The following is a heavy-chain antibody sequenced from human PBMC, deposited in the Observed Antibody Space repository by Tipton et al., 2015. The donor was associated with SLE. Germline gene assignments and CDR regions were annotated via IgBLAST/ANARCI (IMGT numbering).Heavy chain of an antibody. Sequence: GSLRLSCAASGFTISSRDMSWFRQAPGKGLEWVAIIYNGGGSTSYADSVKGRFTISRDNSKNTLYLQMNSLRAEETAVHYCAKDLASDIWGQGTMVTVSS. V-gene: IGHV3-23*03. J-gene: IGHJ3*02. CDR2: IYNGGGST. CDR3: AKDLASDI. CDR1: GFTISSRD.